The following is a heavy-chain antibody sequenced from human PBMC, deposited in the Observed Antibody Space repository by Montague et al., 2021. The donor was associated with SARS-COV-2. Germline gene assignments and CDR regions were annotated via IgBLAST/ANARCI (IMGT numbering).Heavy chain of an antibody. V-gene: IGHV2-5*02. CDR2: IYGDDDN. J-gene: IGHJ5*02. CDR1: GFSLSTSEVG. CDR3: AHFGILRYFDP. Sequence: PALVKPTQTLTLTCTFSGFSLSTSEVGVGWIRQPPGKAPEFLALIYGDDDNRNKPSLKSRLTITKVTSKNQVVLTMTNVDPVDTATYYCAHFGILRYFDPWGQGTLVTVSS. D-gene: IGHD3-9*01.